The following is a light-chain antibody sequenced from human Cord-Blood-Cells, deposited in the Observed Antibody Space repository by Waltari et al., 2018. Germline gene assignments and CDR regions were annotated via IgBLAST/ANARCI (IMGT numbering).Light chain of an antibody. V-gene: IGLV3-21*04. CDR2: YDS. J-gene: IGLJ3*02. CDR1: NIGSKS. CDR3: QVWDSSSDHPV. Sequence: SYVLTQPPSVSVAPGKPARITCGGNNIGSKSVHWYQQKPGQAPVLVIYYDSDRPSGIPERFSGSNSGNTATLTISTVEAGDEADYCCQVWDSSSDHPVFGGGTKLTVL.